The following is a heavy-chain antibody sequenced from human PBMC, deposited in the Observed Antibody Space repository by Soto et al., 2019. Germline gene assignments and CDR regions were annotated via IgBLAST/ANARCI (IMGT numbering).Heavy chain of an antibody. Sequence: SGPTLVNPTQTLTLTCTFSGFSLSTSGVGVGWIRQPPGKALEWLALIYWDDDKRYSPSLKSRLTITKDTSKNQVVLTMTNMDPVDTATYYCAHLTQSNYYDSSGYYYRPGFDYWGQGTLVTVSS. D-gene: IGHD3-22*01. V-gene: IGHV2-5*02. CDR2: IYWDDDK. CDR1: GFSLSTSGVG. J-gene: IGHJ4*02. CDR3: AHLTQSNYYDSSGYYYRPGFDY.